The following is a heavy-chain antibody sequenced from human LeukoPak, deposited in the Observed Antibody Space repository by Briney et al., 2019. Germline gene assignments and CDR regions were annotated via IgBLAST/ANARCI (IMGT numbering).Heavy chain of an antibody. V-gene: IGHV3-48*03. D-gene: IGHD6-19*01. CDR1: GFTFSSYG. J-gene: IGHJ4*02. Sequence: GESLRLPCAASGFTFSSYGMNWVRQAPGKGLEWVSYISSSGSTIYYADSVKGRFTISRDNAKNSLYLQMNSLRAEDTAVYYCARDADSSGCSDYWGQGTLVTVSS. CDR2: ISSSGSTI. CDR3: ARDADSSGCSDY.